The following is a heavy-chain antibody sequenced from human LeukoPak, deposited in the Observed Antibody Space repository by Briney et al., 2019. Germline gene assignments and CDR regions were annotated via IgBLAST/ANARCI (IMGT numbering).Heavy chain of an antibody. CDR1: GFTFSGYG. V-gene: IGHV3-30*02. Sequence: GGSLRLSCAASGFTFSGYGMHWVRQAPGQGLEWVAFIRYDGSDKYYTDSVKGRFTISRDNSENTLYLQMNSLRAEDTAVYYCARGAFHGSGSYYNARYFDYWGQGTLVTVSS. CDR2: IRYDGSDK. J-gene: IGHJ4*02. D-gene: IGHD3-10*01. CDR3: ARGAFHGSGSYYNARYFDY.